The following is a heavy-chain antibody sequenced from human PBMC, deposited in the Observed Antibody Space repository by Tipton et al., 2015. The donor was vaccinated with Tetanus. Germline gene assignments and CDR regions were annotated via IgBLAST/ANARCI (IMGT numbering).Heavy chain of an antibody. Sequence: SLRLSCGASGFTFSSYWMSWVRQAPGKGLEWVANIKPDESEKYYVDSVKGRFTISRDNAKNSLFLQMDGLRAEDTAVYFCARANLNDFGDYSGLARWGQGTLVTVSS. CDR2: IKPDESEK. D-gene: IGHD4-17*01. CDR1: GFTFSSYW. J-gene: IGHJ4*02. CDR3: ARANLNDFGDYSGLAR. V-gene: IGHV3-7*01.